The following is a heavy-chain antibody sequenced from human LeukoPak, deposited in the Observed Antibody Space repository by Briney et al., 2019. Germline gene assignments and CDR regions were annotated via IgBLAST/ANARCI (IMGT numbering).Heavy chain of an antibody. V-gene: IGHV3-21*01. CDR3: ARGTLAPLVLDYGMDV. CDR2: ISSSSSYI. Sequence: GGSLRLSCAASGFTVSICSMNWVRQAPGKGLEWVSFISSSSSYIYYADSVKGRFTISRDNAKNSLYLQMNSLRAEDTALYYCARGTLAPLVLDYGMDVRGQGTTVTVSS. D-gene: IGHD3-10*01. CDR1: GFTVSICS. J-gene: IGHJ6*02.